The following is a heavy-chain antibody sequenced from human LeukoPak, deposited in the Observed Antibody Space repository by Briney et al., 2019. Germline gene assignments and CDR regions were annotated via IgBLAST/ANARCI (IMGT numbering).Heavy chain of an antibody. V-gene: IGHV4-61*01. CDR3: ARSSSSWYFF. D-gene: IGHD6-13*01. J-gene: IGHJ4*02. Sequence: SETLSLTCTVSGGSVSSGSYYWRWIRQPPGKGLEWIGFIYYSGRTNYNPSLNSRVTISVDTSKNQFSLKLSSVTAADTAVYYCARSSSSWYFFWGLGTQVTVSS. CDR1: GGSVSSGSYY. CDR2: IYYSGRT.